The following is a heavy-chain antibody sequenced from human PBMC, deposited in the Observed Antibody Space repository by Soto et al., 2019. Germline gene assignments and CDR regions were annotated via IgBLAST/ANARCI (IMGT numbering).Heavy chain of an antibody. Sequence: GGSLRLSCAASGFNFNTHEMNWVRQAPGKGLEWIAYLGNSGGTTFYSDSVKGRFTISRDNAKNSLFLQMNSLRVEDTAVYYCVRDQTTGWYGGAFDIWGQGTVVTVSS. CDR1: GFNFNTHE. CDR2: LGNSGGTT. V-gene: IGHV3-48*03. J-gene: IGHJ3*02. D-gene: IGHD6-19*01. CDR3: VRDQTTGWYGGAFDI.